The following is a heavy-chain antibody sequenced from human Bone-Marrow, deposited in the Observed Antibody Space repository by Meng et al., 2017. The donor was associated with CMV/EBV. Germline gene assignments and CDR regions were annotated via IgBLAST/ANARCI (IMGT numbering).Heavy chain of an antibody. J-gene: IGHJ4*02. Sequence: SCKAYGYTFTSYDINWMRQATGQGLEWMGWMNPNSGNTGYAQKFQGRVTITRNTSISTAYMELSSLRSEDTAVYYCAARNRNQGFDYWGQGTLVTVSS. CDR3: AARNRNQGFDY. CDR2: MNPNSGNT. V-gene: IGHV1-8*03. D-gene: IGHD1-14*01. CDR1: GYTFTSYD.